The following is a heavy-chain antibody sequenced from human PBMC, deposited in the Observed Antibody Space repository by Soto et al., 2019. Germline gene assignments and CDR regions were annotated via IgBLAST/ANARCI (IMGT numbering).Heavy chain of an antibody. J-gene: IGHJ6*02. V-gene: IGHV6-1*01. CDR3: ARVRGYSSSWPLYGMDV. CDR1: GDSVSSNSAA. D-gene: IGHD6-13*01. Sequence: SQTLSLTCVISGDSVSSNSAAWNWIRQSPSRGLEWLGRTYYRSKWYNDYAVSVKSRITINPDTSKNQFSLQLNSVTPEDTAVYYCARVRGYSSSWPLYGMDVWGQGTTVTVSS. CDR2: TYYRSKWYN.